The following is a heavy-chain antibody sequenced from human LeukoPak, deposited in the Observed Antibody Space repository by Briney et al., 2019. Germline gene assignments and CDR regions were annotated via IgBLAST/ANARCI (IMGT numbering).Heavy chain of an antibody. CDR1: GFSFSTYS. Sequence: GGSLRLSCAASGFSFSTYSMNWVRQAPGKGLEWVSSISSGGRYVYYADSVKGRFTISRDNAKNSLYLQMNSLRAEDTAVYYCARDRTVTRIYYYGMDVWGQGTTVTVSS. CDR2: ISSGGRYV. D-gene: IGHD4-17*01. V-gene: IGHV3-21*01. CDR3: ARDRTVTRIYYYGMDV. J-gene: IGHJ6*02.